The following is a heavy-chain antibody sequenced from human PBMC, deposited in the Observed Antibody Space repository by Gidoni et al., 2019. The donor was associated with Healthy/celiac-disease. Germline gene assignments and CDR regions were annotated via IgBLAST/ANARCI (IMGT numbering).Heavy chain of an antibody. CDR2: MNPNSGNT. V-gene: IGHV1-8*01. CDR1: GHSFTSFD. J-gene: IGHJ4*02. CDR3: ARDKTCDY. Sequence: QVQLVQSWAEVKRPWASVKACCKAAGHSFTSFDIHWVRQATGTGLEWMGWMNPNSGNTGNAQKFQGRVTMTRNTSISTAYKELSSLRSDDTTVYYYARDKTCDYWGQGTMVTVSS.